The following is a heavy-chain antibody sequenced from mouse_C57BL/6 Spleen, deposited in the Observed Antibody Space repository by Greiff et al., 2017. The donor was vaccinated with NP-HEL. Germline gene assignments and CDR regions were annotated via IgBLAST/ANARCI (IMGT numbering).Heavy chain of an antibody. J-gene: IGHJ3*01. V-gene: IGHV1-82*01. CDR3: ANDGYPFAY. Sequence: VQLQQSGPELVKPGASVKISCKASGYAFTSSWMNWVKQRPGKGLEWIGRIYPGDGDTNCTGQFKGKATLTAAQAASTAYMQLSSLTSEDSAVSFCANDGYPFAYWGQGTLVTVSA. D-gene: IGHD2-3*01. CDR2: IYPGDGDT. CDR1: GYAFTSSW.